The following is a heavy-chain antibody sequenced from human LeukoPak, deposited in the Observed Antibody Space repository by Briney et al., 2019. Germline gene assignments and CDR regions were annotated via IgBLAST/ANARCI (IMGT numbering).Heavy chain of an antibody. Sequence: GGSLRLSCSASGFPFSSYAMHWVRQAAGKGLEYVSAISDSGGSTYYADSVKGRFTISRDNSKNTLYLQMSSLRAEDTAVYFCVRGYSFGPYGMDVWGQGTTVTVSS. V-gene: IGHV3-64D*09. CDR1: GFPFSSYA. J-gene: IGHJ6*02. CDR2: ISDSGGST. CDR3: VRGYSFGPYGMDV. D-gene: IGHD2-15*01.